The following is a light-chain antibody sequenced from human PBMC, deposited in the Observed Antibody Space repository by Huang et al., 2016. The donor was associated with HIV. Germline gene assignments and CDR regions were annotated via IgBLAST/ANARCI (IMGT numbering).Light chain of an antibody. Sequence: EIVMTQSPATLSVSPGQRVTLSCRANRSVSTNLAWYQQRHGQAPRLLIYGSSTRAPGIPARFSGSGSGTDFSLNISSLQSEDFALYYCHQYNNWLLSFGGGTRV. CDR2: GSS. J-gene: IGKJ4*01. CDR3: HQYNNWLLS. CDR1: RSVSTN. V-gene: IGKV3-15*01.